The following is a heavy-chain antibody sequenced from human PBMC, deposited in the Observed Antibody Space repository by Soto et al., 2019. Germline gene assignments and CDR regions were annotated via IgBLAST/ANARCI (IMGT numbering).Heavy chain of an antibody. D-gene: IGHD3-3*01. V-gene: IGHV5-51*01. CDR1: GYSFTSYW. CDR2: IYPGDSDT. J-gene: IGHJ6*03. Sequence: GESLKISCKGSGYSFTSYWIGWVRQMPGKGLEWMGIIYPGDSDTRYSPSFQGQVTISADKSISTAYLQWSSLKASDTAMYYCERHHDFNYYYYYMDVWGKGTTVNVSS. CDR3: ERHHDFNYYYYYMDV.